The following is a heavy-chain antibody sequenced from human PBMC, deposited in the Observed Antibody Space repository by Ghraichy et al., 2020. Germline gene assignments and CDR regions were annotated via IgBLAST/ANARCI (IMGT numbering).Heavy chain of an antibody. CDR2: ISWDSGTI. V-gene: IGHV3-9*01. D-gene: IGHD6-19*01. CDR3: AKDKGTALAAYFDL. CDR1: GFGFNDYA. Sequence: TLSLTCTASGFGFNDYAMHWVRRVPGKGLEWVSGISWDSGTIGYADSVKGRFTISRDKAKKSLYLEMSSLKDEDTALYYCAKDKGTALAAYFDLWGQGTQVTVSS. J-gene: IGHJ4*02.